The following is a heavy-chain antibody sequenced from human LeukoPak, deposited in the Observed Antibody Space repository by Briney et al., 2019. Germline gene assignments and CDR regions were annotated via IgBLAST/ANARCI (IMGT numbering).Heavy chain of an antibody. V-gene: IGHV4-38-2*02. CDR3: ARGYAFTRVGYSRRESYGSSFYYYYYYMDV. CDR1: GYSISSGYY. CDR2: IYHSGST. Sequence: PSETLSLTCTVSGYSISSGYYWGWIRQPPGKGLEWIGSIYHSGSTYYNPSLKSRVTISVDTSKNQFSLKLSSVTAADTAVYYCARGYAFTRVGYSRRESYGSSFYYYYYYMDVRGKGTTVTVSS. J-gene: IGHJ6*03. D-gene: IGHD5-18*01.